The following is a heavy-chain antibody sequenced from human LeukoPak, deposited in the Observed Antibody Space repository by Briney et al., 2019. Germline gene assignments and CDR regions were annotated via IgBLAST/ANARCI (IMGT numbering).Heavy chain of an antibody. J-gene: IGHJ6*02. Sequence: GGSLRLSCAASGFTFSDYAMHWVRQAPGKGLEWVAVMSYGGSNKYYADSVKGRFTISRDNSKNTLYVQMNSLRVEDTAVYYCARDFQWLRAMDVWGQGTTVTVSS. CDR2: MSYGGSNK. CDR3: ARDFQWLRAMDV. CDR1: GFTFSDYA. D-gene: IGHD6-19*01. V-gene: IGHV3-30-3*01.